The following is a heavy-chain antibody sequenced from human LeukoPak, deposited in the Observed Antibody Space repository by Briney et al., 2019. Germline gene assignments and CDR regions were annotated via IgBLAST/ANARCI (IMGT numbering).Heavy chain of an antibody. CDR2: IDPKSGDA. D-gene: IGHD3-22*01. Sequence: GASVKVSCKASGYSFTGYFIHWVRQAPGQGPEWMGWIDPKSGDASYAQKMQGRVTMTRDTSINTVYMELSSLRSDDTALYYCARDRHHFGSSGSFGPGWNHYYYMDVWGKGTTVTVSS. CDR3: ARDRHHFGSSGSFGPGWNHYYYMDV. CDR1: GYSFTGYF. J-gene: IGHJ6*03. V-gene: IGHV1-2*02.